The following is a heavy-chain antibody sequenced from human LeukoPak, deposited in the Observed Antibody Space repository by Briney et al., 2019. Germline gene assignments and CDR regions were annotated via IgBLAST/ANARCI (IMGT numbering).Heavy chain of an antibody. CDR1: GGSFSGYY. CDR2: INHSGST. Sequence: SETLSLTCAVYGGSFSGYYWSWIRQPPGKGLEWIGEINHSGSTNYNPSLKSRVTISVDTSKNQFSLKLSSVTAADTAVYYCARGLIAGWQYYFDYWGQGTLVTVSP. V-gene: IGHV4-34*01. D-gene: IGHD6-19*01. J-gene: IGHJ4*02. CDR3: ARGLIAGWQYYFDY.